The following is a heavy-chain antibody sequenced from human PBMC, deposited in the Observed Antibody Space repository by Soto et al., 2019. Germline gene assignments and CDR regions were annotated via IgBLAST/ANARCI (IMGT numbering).Heavy chain of an antibody. V-gene: IGHV3-30-3*01. D-gene: IGHD3-10*01. Sequence: GGSLRLSCAASGFIFSAYAMHWVRQAPGKGLEWVVVISYDGSSKYFADSVKGRFTISRDNSKNTVSLQVNSLKTEDAAVYYCARAHLTYYYGSGNYQEYYFDQWGQGTLVTVSS. CDR1: GFIFSAYA. J-gene: IGHJ4*02. CDR2: ISYDGSSK. CDR3: ARAHLTYYYGSGNYQEYYFDQ.